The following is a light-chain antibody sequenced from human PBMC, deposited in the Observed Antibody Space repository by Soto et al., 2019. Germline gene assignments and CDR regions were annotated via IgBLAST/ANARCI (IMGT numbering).Light chain of an antibody. CDR3: QQSYSIPYT. CDR2: AAS. J-gene: IGKJ2*01. Sequence: DIQMTQSPSSLSASVGDRVTITCRASQSISNYLNWYQQKPGKAPNLLIYAASSLKSGVPSRFSGSGSGTDFTLTISSLQPEDFATYYCQQSYSIPYTFGRGTKLEIK. CDR1: QSISNY. V-gene: IGKV1-39*01.